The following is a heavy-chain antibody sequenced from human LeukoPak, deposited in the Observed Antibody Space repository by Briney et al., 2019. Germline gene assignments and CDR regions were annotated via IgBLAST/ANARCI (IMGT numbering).Heavy chain of an antibody. CDR1: GYTFTSYY. CDR3: ARGASSGYSGSYQCYFDY. D-gene: IGHD1-26*01. V-gene: IGHV1-46*01. CDR2: INPSGGST. J-gene: IGHJ4*02. Sequence: GASVKVSCKASGYTFTSYYMHWVRQAPGQGLEWMGIINPSGGSTSYAQKFQGRVTMTRDTSTSTVYMELSSLRSEDTAVYYCARGASSGYSGSYQCYFDYWGQGTLVTVSS.